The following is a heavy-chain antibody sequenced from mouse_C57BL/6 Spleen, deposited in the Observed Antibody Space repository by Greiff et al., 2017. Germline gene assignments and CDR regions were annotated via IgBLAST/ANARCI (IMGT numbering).Heavy chain of an antibody. CDR2: IYPGDGDT. V-gene: IGHV1-80*01. J-gene: IGHJ3*01. CDR3: AREGLRRCPFAY. CDR1: GYAFSSYC. Sequence: QVQLQQSGAELVKPGASVKISCKASGYAFSSYCMNWVKQRPGKGLEWIGKIYPGDGDTNYNGKFKGKVTLTAAKASNTAYMQLSSLTSEDTAVDFCAREGLRRCPFAYWGQGTLVTVSA. D-gene: IGHD2-2*01.